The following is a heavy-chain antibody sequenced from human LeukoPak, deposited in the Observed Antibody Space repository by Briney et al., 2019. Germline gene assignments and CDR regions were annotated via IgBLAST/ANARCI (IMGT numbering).Heavy chain of an antibody. CDR1: GFTLSTYW. CDR2: IKQDGSQK. D-gene: IGHD1-20*01. V-gene: IGHV3-7*01. Sequence: GGSLRLSCAASGFTLSTYWMSWVRQAPGKGLEWVANIKQDGSQKNYVDSVKGRFTISRDNAKNSLYLQMNSLRAEDTAVYYCARDLLGYNYHYMDVWGKGTTVTVSS. CDR3: ARDLLGYNYHYMDV. J-gene: IGHJ6*03.